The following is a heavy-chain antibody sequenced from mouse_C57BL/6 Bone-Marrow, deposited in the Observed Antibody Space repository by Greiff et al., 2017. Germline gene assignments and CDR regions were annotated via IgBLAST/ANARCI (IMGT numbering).Heavy chain of an antibody. CDR1: GFTFSSYT. D-gene: IGHD1-1*01. CDR2: ISGGGGNT. CDR3: SRQVTTVLATKYFDV. Sequence: EVKLVESGGGLVKPGGSLKLSCAASGFTFSSYTMSWVRQTPEKRLQGVAAISGGGGNTYYPDSVKGRFTISRDNDKNILYLQMSSLRSEDTALYYCSRQVTTVLATKYFDVWGTGTTVTVSS. J-gene: IGHJ1*03. V-gene: IGHV5-9*01.